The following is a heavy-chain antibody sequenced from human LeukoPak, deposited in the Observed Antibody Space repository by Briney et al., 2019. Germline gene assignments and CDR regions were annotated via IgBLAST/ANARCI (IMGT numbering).Heavy chain of an antibody. D-gene: IGHD6-13*01. CDR3: ARAPRSWIAAAGPLDAFDI. Sequence: PSQTLSLTCTVSGGSISSGGYYWSWIRQPPGKGLEWIGYIYHSGSTYYNPSLKSRVTISVDRSKNQFSLKLSSVTAADTAVYYCARAPRSWIAAAGPLDAFDIWGQGTMVTVSS. J-gene: IGHJ3*02. V-gene: IGHV4-30-2*01. CDR1: GGSISSGGYY. CDR2: IYHSGST.